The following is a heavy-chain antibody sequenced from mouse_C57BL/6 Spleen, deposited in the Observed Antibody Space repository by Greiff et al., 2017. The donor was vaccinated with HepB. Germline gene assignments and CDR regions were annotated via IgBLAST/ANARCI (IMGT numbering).Heavy chain of an antibody. J-gene: IGHJ4*01. V-gene: IGHV1-19*01. D-gene: IGHD2-4*01. CDR1: GYTFTDYY. CDR3: ARGGYDYDYYAMDY. CDR2: INPYNGGT. Sequence: EVQLHQSGPVLVKPGASVKMSCKASGYTFTDYYMNWVKQSHGKSLEWIGVINPYNGGTSYNQKFKGKATLTVDKSSSTAYMELNSLTSEDSAVYYCARGGYDYDYYAMDYWGQGTSVTVSS.